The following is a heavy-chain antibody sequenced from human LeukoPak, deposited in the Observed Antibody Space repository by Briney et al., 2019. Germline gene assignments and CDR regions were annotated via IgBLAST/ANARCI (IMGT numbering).Heavy chain of an antibody. CDR1: GFTFSSYW. J-gene: IGHJ4*02. D-gene: IGHD3-10*01. CDR3: VKVPYGSGSYSTLDY. CDR2: IKQDGSEK. Sequence: GGSLRLSCAASGFTFSSYWMSWVRQAPGKGLEWVANIKQDGSEKYYVDSVKGRFTISRDNSKNTLYLQINSLRAEDTAVYYCVKVPYGSGSYSTLDYWGQGTLVTVSS. V-gene: IGHV3-7*03.